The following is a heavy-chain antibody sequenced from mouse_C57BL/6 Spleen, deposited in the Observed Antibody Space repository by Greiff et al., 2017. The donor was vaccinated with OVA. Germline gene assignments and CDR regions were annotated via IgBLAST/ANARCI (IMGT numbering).Heavy chain of an antibody. CDR3: ARWSYYDYYYAMDY. Sequence: QVQLQQSGAELARPGASVKLSCKASGYTFTSYGISWVKQRTGQGLEWIGEIYPRSGNTYYNEKFKGKATLTADKSSSTAYMELRSLTSEDSAVYFCARWSYYDYYYAMDYWGQGTSVTVSS. CDR1: GYTFTSYG. V-gene: IGHV1-81*01. J-gene: IGHJ4*01. D-gene: IGHD2-4*01. CDR2: IYPRSGNT.